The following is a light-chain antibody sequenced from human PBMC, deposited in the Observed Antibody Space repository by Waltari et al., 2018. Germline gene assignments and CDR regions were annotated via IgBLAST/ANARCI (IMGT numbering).Light chain of an antibody. J-gene: IGLJ3*02. CDR2: DFT. Sequence: QPALTQLASVSGSPGQSITISCPPTSSAFGANKIVPWYQQHPGKAPKVVIYDFTERPSGVSNRFSGSKSGSTASLTISGLQTEDEADYYCSSRTNSITWVFGGGTKVTVL. V-gene: IGLV2-14*03. CDR1: SSAFGANKI. CDR3: SSRTNSITWV.